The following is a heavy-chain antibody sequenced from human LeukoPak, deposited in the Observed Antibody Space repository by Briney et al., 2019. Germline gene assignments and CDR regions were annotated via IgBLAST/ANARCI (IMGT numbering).Heavy chain of an antibody. V-gene: IGHV3-30*02. D-gene: IGHD3-16*01. CDR2: IRYDGSNK. J-gene: IGHJ4*02. CDR1: GFTFSNYG. CDR3: ARRVPSQVITDYFDY. Sequence: PGGSLRLSCAASGFTFSNYGMHWVRQAPGKGLEWVAFIRYDGSNKYYADSVKGRFTISRDNSKNTLYLQMDSLRAEDTAVYYCARRVPSQVITDYFDYWGQGALVTVSS.